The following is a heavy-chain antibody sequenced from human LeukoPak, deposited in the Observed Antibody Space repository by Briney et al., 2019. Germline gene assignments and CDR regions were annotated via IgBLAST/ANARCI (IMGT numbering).Heavy chain of an antibody. D-gene: IGHD1-26*01. CDR1: GFTFSSYW. CDR3: ARVQWELRGVGSYFEY. Sequence: GGSLRLSCVVSGFTFSSYWMSWVRQAPGKGLEWVANIKQDGSEKYYVDSVKGRFTMSRDNAKNSLYLQMNSLRAEDTAVCYCARVQWELRGVGSYFEYWGQGALVTVSS. V-gene: IGHV3-7*01. CDR2: IKQDGSEK. J-gene: IGHJ4*02.